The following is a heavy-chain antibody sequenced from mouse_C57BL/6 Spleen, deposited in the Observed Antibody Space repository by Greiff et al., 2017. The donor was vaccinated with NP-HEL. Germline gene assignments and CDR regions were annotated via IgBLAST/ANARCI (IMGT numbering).Heavy chain of an antibody. CDR3: ARRDSNYVAY. Sequence: QVQLQQPGAELVMPGASVKLSCKASGYTFTSYWMHWVKQRPGQGLEWIGEIDPSDSYTNYNQKFKGKSTLTVDKSSSTAYMQLSSLTSEDSAVYYCARRDSNYVAYWGQGTLVTVSA. D-gene: IGHD2-5*01. V-gene: IGHV1-69*01. J-gene: IGHJ3*01. CDR1: GYTFTSYW. CDR2: IDPSDSYT.